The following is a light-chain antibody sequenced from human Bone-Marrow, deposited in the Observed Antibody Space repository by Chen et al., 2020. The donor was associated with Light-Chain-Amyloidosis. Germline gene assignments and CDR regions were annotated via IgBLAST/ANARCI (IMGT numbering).Light chain of an antibody. CDR2: DAS. Sequence: TQSPGTLSLSPGETATLSCRTSQSVYTNLAWYQHKPGQAPRLLMYDASTRAAGIPGRFSGSRSGVDFTLTISNIQSEDSAVYYCQHYNNWPFTFGPGTTVNIK. V-gene: IGKV3-15*01. CDR1: QSVYTN. J-gene: IGKJ3*01. CDR3: QHYNNWPFT.